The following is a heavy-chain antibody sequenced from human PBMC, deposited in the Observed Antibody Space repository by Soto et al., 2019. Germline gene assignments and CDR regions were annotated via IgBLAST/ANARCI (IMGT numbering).Heavy chain of an antibody. D-gene: IGHD3-10*01. Sequence: GGSLRLSCAASGFTFSSYAMHWVRQAPGKGLEYVSAISSNGGSTYYADSVKGRFTISRDNSKNTLYLQMGSLRAEDMAVYYCARVATMVRGVIGYFDYWGQGTLVTVSS. V-gene: IGHV3-64*02. CDR2: ISSNGGST. CDR3: ARVATMVRGVIGYFDY. J-gene: IGHJ4*02. CDR1: GFTFSSYA.